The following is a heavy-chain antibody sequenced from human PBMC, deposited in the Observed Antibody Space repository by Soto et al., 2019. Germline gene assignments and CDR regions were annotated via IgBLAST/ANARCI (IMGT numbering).Heavy chain of an antibody. CDR1: GFTFTAYW. D-gene: IGHD2-21*01. CDR3: ARGIRNYYGADV. V-gene: IGHV3-74*01. CDR2: IKFDGITA. Sequence: EVQVVESGGGLVQPGGSLRLSCVASGFTFTAYWMHWVRQAPGQGLVWVSRIKFDGITASYADSVNGRFTISRDNAKNTVYLQMNSLRAEDTGMYYFARGIRNYYGADVWGQGTTVTVSS. J-gene: IGHJ6*02.